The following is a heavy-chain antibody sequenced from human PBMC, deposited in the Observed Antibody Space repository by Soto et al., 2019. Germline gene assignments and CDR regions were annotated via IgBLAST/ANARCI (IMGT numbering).Heavy chain of an antibody. Sequence: PGGSLRLSCAAPGFTFSSYWMSWVRQAPGKGLEWVANIKQDGSEKYYVDSVKGRFTISRDNAKNSLYLQMNSLRAEDTAVYYCARDYYRGAFDIWGQGTMVTVSS. CDR3: ARDYYRGAFDI. D-gene: IGHD3-10*01. V-gene: IGHV3-7*03. CDR1: GFTFSSYW. J-gene: IGHJ3*02. CDR2: IKQDGSEK.